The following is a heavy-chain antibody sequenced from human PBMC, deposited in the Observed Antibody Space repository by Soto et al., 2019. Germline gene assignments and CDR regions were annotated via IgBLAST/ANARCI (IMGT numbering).Heavy chain of an antibody. Sequence: QVQLVESGGGVVQPGRSLRLSCAASGFTFSSYGMHWVRQAPGKGLEWVAVISYDGSNKYYADSVKGRFTISRDNSKNTLYLQMNSLRAEDTAVYYGAKSGWPDPYYFDYWGQGTLVTVSS. CDR1: GFTFSSYG. CDR3: AKSGWPDPYYFDY. V-gene: IGHV3-30*18. CDR2: ISYDGSNK. J-gene: IGHJ4*02. D-gene: IGHD6-19*01.